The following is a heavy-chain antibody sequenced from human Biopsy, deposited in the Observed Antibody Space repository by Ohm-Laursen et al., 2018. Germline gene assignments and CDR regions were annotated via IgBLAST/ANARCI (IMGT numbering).Heavy chain of an antibody. Sequence: SLRLSCSASGYTFSSYWVHWVRQAPGKGLVWVSRINRDGSSTTYADSVKGRFTISRDSAKNTLYLQMNSLRAEDTAVYYCAREGYCSRTSCYPDYWGQGTLVTVSS. D-gene: IGHD2-2*01. V-gene: IGHV3-74*01. CDR1: GYTFSSYW. CDR2: INRDGSST. J-gene: IGHJ4*02. CDR3: AREGYCSRTSCYPDY.